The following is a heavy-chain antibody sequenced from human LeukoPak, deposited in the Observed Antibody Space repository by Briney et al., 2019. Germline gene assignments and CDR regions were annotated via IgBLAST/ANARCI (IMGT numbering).Heavy chain of an antibody. CDR2: IRSKANSYAT. CDR1: GFNFSGSA. J-gene: IGHJ4*02. D-gene: IGHD1-1*01. CDR3: TRRNPVQATDY. V-gene: IGHV3-73*01. Sequence: GGSLKLFCAASGFNFSGSAIEWVRQASGEGLEWVGRIRSKANSYATAYAASVKGRFTISRDDSKNTAYLQMNSLKTEDTAVYYCTRRNPVQATDYWGQGTLVTVSS.